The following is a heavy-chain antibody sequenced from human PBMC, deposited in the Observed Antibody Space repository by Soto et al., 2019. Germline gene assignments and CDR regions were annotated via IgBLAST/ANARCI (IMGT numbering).Heavy chain of an antibody. J-gene: IGHJ6*02. CDR3: ARERGVIAAALRVCYGMDV. CDR2: IWYDGSNK. V-gene: IGHV3-33*01. D-gene: IGHD6-13*01. Sequence: QVQLVESGGGVVQPGRSLRLSCAASGFTFCSYGMHWVRQAPGKGLEWVAGIWYDGSNKYYADSVKGRFTISRDNSKNTLYLQMNSLRAEDTAVYYCARERGVIAAALRVCYGMDVWGQGTTVTVSS. CDR1: GFTFCSYG.